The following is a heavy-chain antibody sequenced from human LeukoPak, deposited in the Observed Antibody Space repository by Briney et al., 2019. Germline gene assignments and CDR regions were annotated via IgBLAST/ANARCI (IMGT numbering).Heavy chain of an antibody. J-gene: IGHJ5*02. CDR1: GGSISSYY. Sequence: SETLSLTCTVSGGSISSYYWSWIRHPPGKGLEWIGYIYYSGSTNYNPSLKSRVTISVDTSKNQFSLKLSSVTAADTAVYYCARDRNCSGGSCYRGRWFDPWGQGTLVTVSS. CDR2: IYYSGST. D-gene: IGHD2-15*01. CDR3: ARDRNCSGGSCYRGRWFDP. V-gene: IGHV4-59*01.